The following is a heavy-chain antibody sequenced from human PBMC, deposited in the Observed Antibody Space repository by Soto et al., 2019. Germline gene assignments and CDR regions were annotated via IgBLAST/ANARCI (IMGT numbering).Heavy chain of an antibody. CDR2: ITAYNGNT. Sequence: GASVKVSCKASGYTFSSYGISWVRQAPGQGLEWMGWITAYNGNTNYAQKLQGRVTMTTDTSTSTAYMELRSLRSDDTAVYYCAQYSYGLPAGYWGQGTLVTVSS. D-gene: IGHD5-18*01. J-gene: IGHJ4*02. CDR3: AQYSYGLPAGY. V-gene: IGHV1-18*01. CDR1: GYTFSSYG.